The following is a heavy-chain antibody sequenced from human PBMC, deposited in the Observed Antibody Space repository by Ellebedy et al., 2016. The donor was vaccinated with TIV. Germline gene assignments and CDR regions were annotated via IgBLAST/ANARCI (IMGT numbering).Heavy chain of an antibody. D-gene: IGHD2-2*01. CDR2: IRSKSDGATT. V-gene: IGHV3-15*01. CDR3: TSGIGTIDW. J-gene: IGHJ4*02. CDR1: GFTFTNAW. Sequence: GESLKISCAASGFTFTNAWMSWVRQAPGKGLEWVGRIRSKSDGATTDYAAPVKGRFTISRDDSKTTVYLQMNSLKIEDTAVYHCTSGIGTIDWWGQGTLVTVSS.